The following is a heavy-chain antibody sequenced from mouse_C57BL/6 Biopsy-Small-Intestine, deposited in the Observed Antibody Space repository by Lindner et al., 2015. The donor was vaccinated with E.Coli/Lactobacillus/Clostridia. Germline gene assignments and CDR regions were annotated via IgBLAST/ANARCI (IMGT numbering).Heavy chain of an antibody. CDR2: IRSKSSNYAT. J-gene: IGHJ4*01. V-gene: IGHV10-3*01. CDR1: GFTFNTYA. CDR3: VREGYSNYVGYYAMDY. Sequence: VQLQESGGGLVQPKGSLKLSCAASGFTFNTYAMHWVRQAPGKGLEWVARIRSKSSNYATYYADSVKDRFTISRDDSQSMLYLQMNNLKTEDTAMYYCVREGYSNYVGYYAMDYWGQGTSVTVST. D-gene: IGHD2-5*01.